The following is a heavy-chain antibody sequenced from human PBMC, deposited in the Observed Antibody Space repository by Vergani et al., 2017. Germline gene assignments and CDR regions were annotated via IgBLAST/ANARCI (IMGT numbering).Heavy chain of an antibody. CDR1: GGSLSAYS. D-gene: IGHD3-22*01. V-gene: IGHV4-59*01. Sequence: QVQLHESGPGLVKPSETLSLTCSVSGGSLSAYSWTWIRQSPGKSLEWIGNIFSSGSTKYNPSLKSRVSMSIDTLMNNFSLNLSTVTAADTAVYFCARRVAAITGHGMDVWGQGATVTVS. CDR3: ARRVAAITGHGMDV. J-gene: IGHJ6*02. CDR2: IFSSGST.